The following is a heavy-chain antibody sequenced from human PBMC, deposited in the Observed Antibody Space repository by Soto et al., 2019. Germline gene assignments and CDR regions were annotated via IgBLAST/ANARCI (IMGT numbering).Heavy chain of an antibody. D-gene: IGHD3-22*01. Sequence: SETLSLTCTVSGGSISSYYWSWIRQPPGKGLEWIGYIYHSGSTKYNPSLKSRVTISVDTSKNQFSLKLSSVTAADTAVYYCARAGDYYDSSGYSTYFDYWGQGTLVTVSS. CDR1: GGSISSYY. CDR3: ARAGDYYDSSGYSTYFDY. J-gene: IGHJ4*02. CDR2: IYHSGST. V-gene: IGHV4-59*08.